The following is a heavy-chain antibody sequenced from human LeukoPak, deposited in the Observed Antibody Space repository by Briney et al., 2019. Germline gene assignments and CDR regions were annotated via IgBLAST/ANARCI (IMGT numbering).Heavy chain of an antibody. J-gene: IGHJ4*02. CDR1: GGAFSSSA. V-gene: IGHV1-69*13. CDR3: AKSRGIYDNSGWRTFDY. CDR2: IIPVFNSP. Sequence: SVKVSCKASGGAFSSSAVSWVRQAPGQGLEWMGGIIPVFNSPNYAQKFLGRLTITADESTRTAYMELSSLRSEDTAIYYCAKSRGIYDNSGWRTFDYWGQGTLVTVSS. D-gene: IGHD6-19*01.